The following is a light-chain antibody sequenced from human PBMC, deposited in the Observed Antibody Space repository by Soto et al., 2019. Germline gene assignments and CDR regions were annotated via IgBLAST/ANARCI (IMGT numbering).Light chain of an antibody. CDR1: ESIGRH. CDR2: AAS. CDR3: QQTYSTLSIT. Sequence: DIQMTQSPSSLSASVGDRVTITCRASESIGRHLNWYQQKPGKAPKLLIYAASSLQNGVPSRCRGGGSGTDFTLTISNLQPEDFATYYCQQTYSTLSITFGQGTRLEIK. J-gene: IGKJ5*01. V-gene: IGKV1-39*01.